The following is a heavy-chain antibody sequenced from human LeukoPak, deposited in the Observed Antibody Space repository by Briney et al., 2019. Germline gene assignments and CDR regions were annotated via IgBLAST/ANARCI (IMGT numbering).Heavy chain of an antibody. CDR1: GFTFNDYA. D-gene: IGHD6-25*01. J-gene: IGHJ4*02. Sequence: GGSLRLSCAASGFTFNDYALYWVRQAPGKGLEWVTLISYDGYDKSYADSVRGRFTISRDNSRNTLYLQMDSLRSEDTAVYYCARPLERRLIHYFDFWGPGTLVTVSS. V-gene: IGHV3-30-3*01. CDR2: ISYDGYDK. CDR3: ARPLERRLIHYFDF.